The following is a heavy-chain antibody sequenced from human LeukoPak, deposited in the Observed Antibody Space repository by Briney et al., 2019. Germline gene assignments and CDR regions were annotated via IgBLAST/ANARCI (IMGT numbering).Heavy chain of an antibody. CDR2: ISDSGYST. V-gene: IGHV3-23*01. CDR1: GFTFSSYV. J-gene: IGHJ4*02. CDR3: ARDPRYCTGGSCSH. Sequence: GGSLRLSCAASGFTFSSYVMSWVRQAPGKGLEWDSGISDSGYSTYYADSVKGRFTISRDNSKNTLYLQMNSLRAEDTAVYYCARDPRYCTGGSCSHWGQGTLVTVSS. D-gene: IGHD2-15*01.